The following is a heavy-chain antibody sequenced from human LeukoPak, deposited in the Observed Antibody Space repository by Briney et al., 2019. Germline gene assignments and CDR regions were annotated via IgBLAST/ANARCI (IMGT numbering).Heavy chain of an antibody. CDR3: AKTDYDFWSGYSLDYYYYGMDV. CDR2: ISGSGGST. Sequence: PGGSLRLSCAASGFTFSSYAMSWVRQAPGKGLEWVSAISGSGGSTYYADSVKGRFTISRDNSKNTLYLQMNSLRAEDTAVYYCAKTDYDFWSGYSLDYYYYGMDVWGQGTTVTVSS. D-gene: IGHD3-3*01. J-gene: IGHJ6*02. CDR1: GFTFSSYA. V-gene: IGHV3-23*01.